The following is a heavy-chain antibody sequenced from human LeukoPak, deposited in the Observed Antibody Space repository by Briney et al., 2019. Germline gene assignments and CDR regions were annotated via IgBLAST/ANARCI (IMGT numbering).Heavy chain of an antibody. CDR1: GGSISSSSYH. Sequence: SETLSLTCTVSGGSISSSSYHWGWIRQPPGKGLEWIGSIYYSGSTYYNPSLKSRVTISVDTSKNQFSLKLSSATAADTAVYYCARAISGSSGSPLDYWGQGTLVTVSS. D-gene: IGHD3-22*01. CDR2: IYYSGST. V-gene: IGHV4-39*01. J-gene: IGHJ4*02. CDR3: ARAISGSSGSPLDY.